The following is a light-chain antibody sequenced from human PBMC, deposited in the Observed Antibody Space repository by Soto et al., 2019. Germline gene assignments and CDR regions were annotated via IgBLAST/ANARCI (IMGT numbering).Light chain of an antibody. V-gene: IGLV1-44*01. J-gene: IGLJ1*01. Sequence: QSVLTQPPSASGTPGQRVTISCSGSSSNIGSKTVNWYQQLPGTAPKLLIYSNYQRPSGVPDRFSGSKSGTSASLAISGLQFEDGGDFFRSRLGGRLEGYVFGTGTKLTVL. CDR2: SNY. CDR1: SSNIGSKT. CDR3: SRLGGRLEGYV.